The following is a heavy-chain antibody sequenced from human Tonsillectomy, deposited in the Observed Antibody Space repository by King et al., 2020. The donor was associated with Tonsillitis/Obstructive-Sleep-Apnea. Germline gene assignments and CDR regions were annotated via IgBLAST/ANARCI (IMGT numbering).Heavy chain of an antibody. Sequence: VQLQQWGAGLLKPSETLSLTCAVYGGSFSGYYWSWIRQPPGKGLEWIGEINHSGSTNYNPSLKSRVIISADTPKNQFSLKLSSVTAAATAVYYCARENIVVVPAVMGGGFDYWGQGTLVTVSS. J-gene: IGHJ4*02. CDR2: INHSGST. V-gene: IGHV4-34*01. D-gene: IGHD2-2*01. CDR1: GGSFSGYY. CDR3: ARENIVVVPAVMGGGFDY.